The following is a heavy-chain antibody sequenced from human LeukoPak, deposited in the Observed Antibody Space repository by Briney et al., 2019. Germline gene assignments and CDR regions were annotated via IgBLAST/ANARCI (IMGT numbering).Heavy chain of an antibody. Sequence: GGSLRLSCAASGFTFSSYAMSWVRQAPGKGLEWVSYISSSGSTIYYADSVKGRFTISRDNAKNSLYLQMNSLRAEDTAVYYCARDPDSRAAFDIWGQGTMVTVSS. CDR1: GFTFSSYA. CDR2: ISSSGSTI. CDR3: ARDPDSRAAFDI. J-gene: IGHJ3*02. D-gene: IGHD2-21*01. V-gene: IGHV3-48*04.